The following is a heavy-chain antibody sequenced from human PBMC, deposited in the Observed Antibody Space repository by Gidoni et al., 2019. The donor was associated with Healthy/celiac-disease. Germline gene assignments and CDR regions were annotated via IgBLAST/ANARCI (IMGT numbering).Heavy chain of an antibody. V-gene: IGHV3-23*01. D-gene: IGHD3-22*01. CDR1: GFTFTRYA. CDR2: ISGSGGST. CDR3: AKFGSPITMIVVDLYYFDY. Sequence: EVQLLESGGGLVQPGGSLRLSCAASGFTFTRYALSWVRQAPGKGLEWVSAISGSGGSTYYADSVKGRFTISRDNSKNTLYLQMNSLRAEDTAVYYCAKFGSPITMIVVDLYYFDYWGQGTLVTVSS. J-gene: IGHJ4*02.